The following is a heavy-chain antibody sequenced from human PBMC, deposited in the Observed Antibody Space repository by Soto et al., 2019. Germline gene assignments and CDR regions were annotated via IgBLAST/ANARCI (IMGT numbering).Heavy chain of an antibody. Sequence: PGGSLRLSCAASGFTFGNYAMSWVRQAPGKGLQWVSSIGCTGNNICYAYSVKGRFIISRDKSKNTLYLEMNSLIAEDTAVWYCAIVKPGIQQFLVYFHXWGQGTLVTVSX. D-gene: IGHD6-13*01. J-gene: IGHJ4*02. CDR2: IGCTGNNI. CDR1: GFTFGNYA. V-gene: IGHV3-23*01. CDR3: AIVKPGIQQFLVYFHX.